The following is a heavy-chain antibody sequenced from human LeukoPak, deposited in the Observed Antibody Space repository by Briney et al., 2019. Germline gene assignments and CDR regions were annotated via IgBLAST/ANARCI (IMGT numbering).Heavy chain of an antibody. D-gene: IGHD6-13*01. Sequence: GGSLRLSCAASGFTFSGYWMTWVRQAPGKGLEWVANIKQDGSEKNYVDSVKGRFTTSRDNAKNSLYLQMNSLRAEDTAVYYCARGLLAAAGIDYWGQGALVTVSS. CDR3: ARGLLAAAGIDY. CDR1: GFTFSGYW. J-gene: IGHJ4*02. CDR2: IKQDGSEK. V-gene: IGHV3-7*04.